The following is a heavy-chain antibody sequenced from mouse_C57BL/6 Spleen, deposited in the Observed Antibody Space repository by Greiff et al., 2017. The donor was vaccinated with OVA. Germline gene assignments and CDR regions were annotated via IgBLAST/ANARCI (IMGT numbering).Heavy chain of an antibody. Sequence: QVQLKESGAELAKPGASVKLSCKASGYTFTSYWMHWVQQRPGQGLEWIGYINPSSGYTKYNQKFKDKATLTADKSSSTAYMQLSSLTSEDSAVYYCERGGYSNPAWFANWGQETLVTVSA. CDR2: INPSSGYT. CDR3: ERGGYSNPAWFAN. J-gene: IGHJ3*01. CDR1: GYTFTSYW. D-gene: IGHD2-5*01. V-gene: IGHV1-7*01.